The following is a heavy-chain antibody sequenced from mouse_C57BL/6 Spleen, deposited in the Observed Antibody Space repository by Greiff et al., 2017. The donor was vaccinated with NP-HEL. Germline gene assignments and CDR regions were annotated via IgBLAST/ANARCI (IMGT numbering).Heavy chain of an antibody. CDR2: IRNKANGYTT. V-gene: IGHV7-3*01. Sequence: DVKLVESGGGLVQPGGSLGLSCAASGFTFTDYYMSWVRQPPGKALEWLGFIRNKANGYTTEYSASVKGRFTISRDNSQSILYLQMNALRAEDSATYYCAREGAMDYWGQGTSVTVSS. J-gene: IGHJ4*01. CDR1: GFTFTDYY. CDR3: AREGAMDY.